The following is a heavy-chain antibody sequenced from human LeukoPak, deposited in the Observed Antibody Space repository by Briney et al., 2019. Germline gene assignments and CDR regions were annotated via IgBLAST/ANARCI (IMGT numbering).Heavy chain of an antibody. V-gene: IGHV1-2*02. CDR3: ARPIIAVAGTSTYGMDV. D-gene: IGHD6-19*01. J-gene: IGHJ6*02. Sequence: ASVKVSCKASGYTFTSYYMHWVRQAPGQGLEWMGWINPNGGGTNYAQKFQGRVTMTRDTSISTAYMELSRLRSDDTAVYYCARPIIAVAGTSTYGMDVWGQGTTVTVSS. CDR2: INPNGGGT. CDR1: GYTFTSYY.